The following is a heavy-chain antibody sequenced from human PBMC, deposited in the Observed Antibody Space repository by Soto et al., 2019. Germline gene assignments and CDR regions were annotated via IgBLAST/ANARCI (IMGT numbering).Heavy chain of an antibody. CDR1: GYTFSNYD. J-gene: IGHJ4*02. CDR3: AKVSRKGSAIDCDY. V-gene: IGHV1-8*01. Sequence: QVQLVQSGAELKKPGASVKVSCKASGYTFSNYDMNWVRQATGQGPEWIGWVNPNNGDTGYAQKSQGRVTLTTDISTTTAYMELTSLRSEDTAISYCAKVSRKGSAIDCDYWGQGTLITVSS. D-gene: IGHD3-10*01. CDR2: VNPNNGDT.